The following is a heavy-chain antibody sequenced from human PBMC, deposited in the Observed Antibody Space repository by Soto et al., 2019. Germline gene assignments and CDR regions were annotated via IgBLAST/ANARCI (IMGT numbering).Heavy chain of an antibody. CDR1: GFTFSSYG. V-gene: IGHV3-30*18. CDR2: ISYDGSNE. Sequence: GGSLRLSCAASGFTFSSYGMHWVRQAPGKGLEWVAVISYDGSNEYYADSVKGRFTISRDNSKNTLYLQMNSLRAEDTAVYYCAKDLDILTGYHPHGFDYWGQGTLVTVSS. J-gene: IGHJ4*02. CDR3: AKDLDILTGYHPHGFDY. D-gene: IGHD3-9*01.